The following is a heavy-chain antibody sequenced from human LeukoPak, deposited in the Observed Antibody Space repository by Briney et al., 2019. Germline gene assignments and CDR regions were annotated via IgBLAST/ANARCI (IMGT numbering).Heavy chain of an antibody. CDR2: IYHSGST. J-gene: IGHJ4*02. CDR1: GGSFSDYY. V-gene: IGHV4-34*01. D-gene: IGHD3-3*01. Sequence: SETLSLTSAVYGGSFSDYYWTWLRQPPGKGLEWIGEIYHSGSTNYNPSLKSRVTISVDTSKNQFSLKLSSVTAADTAVYYCARRYDFWSGYPPPLDYWGQGTLVTVSS. CDR3: ARRYDFWSGYPPPLDY.